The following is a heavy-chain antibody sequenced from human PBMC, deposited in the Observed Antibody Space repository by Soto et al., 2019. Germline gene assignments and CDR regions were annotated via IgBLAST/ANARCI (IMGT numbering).Heavy chain of an antibody. CDR2: ISGSGGST. D-gene: IGHD6-13*01. Sequence: PGGSLRLSCAASGFTFSSYAMSLVRQAPGKGLEWVSAISGSGGSTYYADSVKGRFTISRDNSKNTLYLQMNSLRAEDTAIYYCAKHPLKGIAGIYGMEVWGEGTTVTVSS. CDR1: GFTFSSYA. CDR3: AKHPLKGIAGIYGMEV. V-gene: IGHV3-23*01. J-gene: IGHJ6*02.